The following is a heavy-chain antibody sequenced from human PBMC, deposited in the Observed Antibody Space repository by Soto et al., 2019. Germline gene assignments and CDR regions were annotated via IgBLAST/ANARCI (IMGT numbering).Heavy chain of an antibody. V-gene: IGHV3-21*01. CDR1: GFTFSNYG. J-gene: IGHJ1*01. CDR3: ARDPGSGWEYLQH. CDR2: ISSGSSYI. D-gene: IGHD6-19*01. Sequence: ESGGGLVKPGGSLRISCGASGFTFSNYGMNWVRQAPGKGLEWVSSISSGSSYIFYADSVKGRFTISRDNAENSLYLQMNSLTAEDSAVYYCARDPGSGWEYLQHWGQGTLVTVSS.